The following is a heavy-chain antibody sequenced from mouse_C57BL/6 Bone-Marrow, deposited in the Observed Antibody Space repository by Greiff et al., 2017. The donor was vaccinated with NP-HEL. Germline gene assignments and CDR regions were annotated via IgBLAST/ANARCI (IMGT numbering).Heavy chain of an antibody. J-gene: IGHJ2*01. CDR3: AMAPYGNYLYYFDY. CDR2: IHPSDSDT. V-gene: IGHV1-74*01. CDR1: GYTFTSYW. Sequence: QVQLQQPGAELVKPGASVKVSCKASGYTFTSYWMHWVKQRPGQGLEWIGRIHPSDSDTNYNQKFKGKATLTVDKYSSTAYMQLSSLTSEDSAVYYCAMAPYGNYLYYFDYWGQGTTLTVSS. D-gene: IGHD2-1*01.